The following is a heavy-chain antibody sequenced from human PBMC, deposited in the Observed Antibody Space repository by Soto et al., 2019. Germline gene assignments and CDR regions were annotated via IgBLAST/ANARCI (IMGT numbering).Heavy chain of an antibody. CDR3: LMVTYSGLDV. D-gene: IGHD5-18*01. CDR1: GSSVTTYS. J-gene: IGHJ6*02. V-gene: IGHV4-34*02. CDR2: INNRGNT. Sequence: QVQLQQWGAGLLKPSETLSLTCALSGSSVTTYSWTWLRQPPGKGLDWIGEINNRGNTNYNPSLKSRVTISLDTSKTQFSLKLTSVTAADTAVYYCLMVTYSGLDVWGQGTTVTVSS.